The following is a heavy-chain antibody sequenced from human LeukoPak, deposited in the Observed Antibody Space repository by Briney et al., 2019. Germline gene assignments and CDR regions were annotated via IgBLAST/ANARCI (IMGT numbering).Heavy chain of an antibody. Sequence: PVASVKVSCKASGYTFTSYGISWVRQAPGQGLEWMGWISAYNGNTNYAQKLQGRVTMTTDTSTSTAYMELRSLRSDDTAVYYCARGDDYYGSGSYFDYWGQGTLVTV. CDR2: ISAYNGNT. CDR3: ARGDDYYGSGSYFDY. V-gene: IGHV1-18*01. J-gene: IGHJ4*02. CDR1: GYTFTSYG. D-gene: IGHD3-10*01.